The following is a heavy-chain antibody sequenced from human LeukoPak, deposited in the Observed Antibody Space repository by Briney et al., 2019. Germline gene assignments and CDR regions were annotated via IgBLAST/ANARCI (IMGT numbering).Heavy chain of an antibody. CDR3: ARGARLLLRPFDY. Sequence: SSETLSLTCAVYGGSFSGYYWSWIRQPPGKGLEWIGEINHSGSTNYNPSLKSRVTIPVDTSKNQFSLKLSSVTAADTAVYYCARGARLLLRPFDYWGQGTLVTVSS. V-gene: IGHV4-34*01. D-gene: IGHD3-22*01. J-gene: IGHJ4*02. CDR2: INHSGST. CDR1: GGSFSGYY.